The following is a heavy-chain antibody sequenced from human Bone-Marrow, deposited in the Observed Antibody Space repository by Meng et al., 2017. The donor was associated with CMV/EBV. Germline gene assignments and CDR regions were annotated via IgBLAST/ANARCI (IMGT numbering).Heavy chain of an antibody. V-gene: IGHV3-48*04. D-gene: IGHD7-27*01. CDR1: GFTFSSYS. J-gene: IGHJ4*02. CDR2: ISSSSSTI. Sequence: GKSLKISCAAAGFTFSSYSMNWVRQAPGKGLEWVSYISSSSSTIYYADSVKGRFTISRDNAKNSLYLQMNSLRAEDTAVYYCASNWGLSGFDYWGQGTLVTVSS. CDR3: ASNWGLSGFDY.